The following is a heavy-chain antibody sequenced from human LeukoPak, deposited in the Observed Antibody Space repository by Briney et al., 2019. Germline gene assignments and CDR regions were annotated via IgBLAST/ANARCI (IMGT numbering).Heavy chain of an antibody. V-gene: IGHV4-59*01. D-gene: IGHD5-18*01. CDR3: ARIVPYKYGYVDY. J-gene: IGHJ4*02. Sequence: KSSETLSLTCTVSGGSINNYYWIWIRQPPGKGLEWIGYIYYSGSTTYNPSLKSRVTISLDTSKNQFSLKLESVTAADTAVYYCARIVPYKYGYVDYWGQGTLVTVSS. CDR1: GGSINNYY. CDR2: IYYSGST.